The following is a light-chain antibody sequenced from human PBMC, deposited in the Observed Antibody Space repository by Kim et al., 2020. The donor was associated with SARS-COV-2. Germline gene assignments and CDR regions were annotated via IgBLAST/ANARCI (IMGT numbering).Light chain of an antibody. J-gene: IGLJ1*01. Sequence: QSIPISCAGTSSDIGHYDFVSWYQQHPGKAPKLMVYDVCNRPSGVSSRFSGSKSGNTASLTIFGLQTEDEATYYCSSYTSSNIPYVFGSGTKVTVL. V-gene: IGLV2-14*03. CDR3: SSYTSSNIPYV. CDR2: DVC. CDR1: SSDIGHYDF.